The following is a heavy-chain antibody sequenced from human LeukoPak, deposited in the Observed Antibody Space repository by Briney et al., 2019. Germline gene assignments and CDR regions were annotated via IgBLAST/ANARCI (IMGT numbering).Heavy chain of an antibody. CDR3: ARGSTGSGSYYAEYFQH. Sequence: GASVKVSCKASGYTFTSYDINWVRQATGQGLEWMGWMNPNSSNTGYAQKFQGRVTMTRNTSISTAYMELSSLRSEDTAVYYCARGSTGSGSYYAEYFQHWGQGTLVTVSS. CDR2: MNPNSSNT. D-gene: IGHD3-10*01. J-gene: IGHJ1*01. V-gene: IGHV1-8*01. CDR1: GYTFTSYD.